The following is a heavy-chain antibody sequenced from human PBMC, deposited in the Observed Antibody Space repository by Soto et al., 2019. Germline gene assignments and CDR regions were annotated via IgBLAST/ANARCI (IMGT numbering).Heavy chain of an antibody. CDR1: GFTFSNYN. Sequence: GGSLRLSCAASGFTFSNYNMNWVRQAPGKGLEWVSSISSSRTYIYYADSVKGRFTISRDNAKNSLYLQMNSLRAEDTAIYYCARGDRGAFDLWGQGTMVTVSS. CDR2: ISSSRTYI. D-gene: IGHD2-21*02. J-gene: IGHJ3*01. V-gene: IGHV3-21*04. CDR3: ARGDRGAFDL.